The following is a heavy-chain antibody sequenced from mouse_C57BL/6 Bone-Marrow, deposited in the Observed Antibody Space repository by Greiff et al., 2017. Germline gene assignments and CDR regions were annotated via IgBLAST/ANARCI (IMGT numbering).Heavy chain of an antibody. Sequence: VQRVESGPGLVAPSQSLSITCTVSGFSLTSYGVNWVRQPPGKGLEWLVVIWSDGSTTSNSAIKSRLGISKVNSKSQVFLNMNSLQTDDTAKYYCARHGTISWYLLPHYYARDYWGQGTSVTVSS. D-gene: IGHD1-1*01. J-gene: IGHJ4*01. CDR2: IWSDGST. CDR3: ARHGTISWYLLPHYYARDY. CDR1: GFSLTSYG. V-gene: IGHV2-6-1*01.